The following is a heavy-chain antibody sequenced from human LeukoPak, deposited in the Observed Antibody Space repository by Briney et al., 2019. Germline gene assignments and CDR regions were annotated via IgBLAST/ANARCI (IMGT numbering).Heavy chain of an antibody. CDR2: ISDSGGIT. CDR3: AKDLGYCSGGSC. Sequence: GGSLRLSCAASGFTFSNYAMTWVRQAPGKGLEWVSTISDSGGITYYADSVKGRFTISRDNTKNTLYLQMNSLRAEDTAVYYCAKDLGYCSGGSCWGQGTLVTVSS. V-gene: IGHV3-23*01. J-gene: IGHJ4*02. D-gene: IGHD2-15*01. CDR1: GFTFSNYA.